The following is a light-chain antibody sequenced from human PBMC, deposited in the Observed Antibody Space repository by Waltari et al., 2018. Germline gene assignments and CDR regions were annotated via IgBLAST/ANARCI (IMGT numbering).Light chain of an antibody. CDR3: ALYMGGGIWV. Sequence: QTVVTQEPSLSVSPGGTVTLTCALISGSISATSYATWYQQPPGQAPRPLVYQASAGASGVPDRFSGSIRENKAALTITGAQADDECDYYCALYMGGGIWVFGGGTKLTVL. V-gene: IGLV8-61*01. CDR1: SGSISATSY. J-gene: IGLJ3*02. CDR2: QAS.